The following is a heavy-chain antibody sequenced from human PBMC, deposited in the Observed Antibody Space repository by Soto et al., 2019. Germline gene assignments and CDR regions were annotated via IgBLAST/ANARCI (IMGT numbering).Heavy chain of an antibody. V-gene: IGHV1-18*01. D-gene: IGHD4-4*01. CDR3: SKADSNYAGRFSYYYMDV. CDR2: ISGYNGNT. J-gene: IGHJ6*03. CDR1: RDANRCNG. Sequence: KLCWKASRDANRCNGMWWVQQAPKQGLEWMGCISGYNGNTHYSRKFQGKVTMTTDTSTSTAYMELRNLRSDDTAVYYFSKADSNYAGRFSYYYMDVWGTGTMVTVSS.